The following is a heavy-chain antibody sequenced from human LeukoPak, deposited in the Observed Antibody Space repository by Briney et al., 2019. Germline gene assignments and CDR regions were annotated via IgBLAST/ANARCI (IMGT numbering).Heavy chain of an antibody. Sequence: GGSLRLSCAASGFIFSSYSMNWVRQAPGKWLEWVSYISSSSGTIYYADSVKGRFTISRDNAKNSLYLQMNSLRAEDTAVYYCARGYDFWSDNFGYYYYMDVWGKGTTVTVSS. CDR3: ARGYDFWSDNFGYYYYMDV. J-gene: IGHJ6*03. CDR2: ISSSSGTI. CDR1: GFIFSSYS. D-gene: IGHD3-3*01. V-gene: IGHV3-48*01.